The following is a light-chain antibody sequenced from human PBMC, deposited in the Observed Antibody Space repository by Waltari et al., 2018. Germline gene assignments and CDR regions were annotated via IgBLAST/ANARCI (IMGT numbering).Light chain of an antibody. J-gene: IGLJ3*02. CDR2: EGF. CDR1: SSAVGNYKL. CDR3: SLYSTTTDM. Sequence: QSALTQPASVSGSPGQSITISCTGPSSAVGNYKLLSWYQQHPGKPPKLIIYEGFKRPSGLSDRFSGSQSANTASLTISGLQAEDEADYYCSLYSTTTDMFGGGTKVSVL. V-gene: IGLV2-23*01.